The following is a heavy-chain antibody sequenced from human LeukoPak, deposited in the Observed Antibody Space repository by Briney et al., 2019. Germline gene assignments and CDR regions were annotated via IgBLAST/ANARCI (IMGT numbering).Heavy chain of an antibody. CDR2: ISSSSSYI. CDR1: GFTFSSYS. CDR3: ARDQSYYGMDV. J-gene: IGHJ6*02. Sequence: GGSLRLSCAASGFTFSSYSMTWVRQAPGKGLEWVSSISSSSSYIYYADSVKGRFTISRDNAKNSLYLQMNSLRAEDTAVYCCARDQSYYGMDVWGQGTTVTVSS. V-gene: IGHV3-21*01.